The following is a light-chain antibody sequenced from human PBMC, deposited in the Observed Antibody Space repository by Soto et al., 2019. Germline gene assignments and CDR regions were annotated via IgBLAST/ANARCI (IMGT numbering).Light chain of an antibody. CDR2: EVS. V-gene: IGLV2-23*02. CDR3: RSYAASSPFSV. J-gene: IGLJ1*01. CDR1: SSDVGSYNL. Sequence: QSALTQPASASGSPGQSITISCTGTSSDVGSYNLVSWYQQHPGKAPKLMIYEVSKQPSGVSNRFSGSKSGNTASLTISGLQAEDEADYYCRSYAASSPFSVFGTGPKVTV.